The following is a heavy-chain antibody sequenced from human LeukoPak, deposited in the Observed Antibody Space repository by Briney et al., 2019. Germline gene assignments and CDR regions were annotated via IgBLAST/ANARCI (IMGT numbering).Heavy chain of an antibody. V-gene: IGHV3-21*01. Sequence: GGSLRLSCAASGFTFSSYSMNWVRQAPGKGLEWVSSISSSSSYIYYADSVKGRFTISRDNAKNSLYLQMNSLRAEDTAVYYCARDVGPIAVAGTGLGYWGQGTLVTVSS. D-gene: IGHD6-19*01. J-gene: IGHJ4*02. CDR1: GFTFSSYS. CDR2: ISSSSSYI. CDR3: ARDVGPIAVAGTGLGY.